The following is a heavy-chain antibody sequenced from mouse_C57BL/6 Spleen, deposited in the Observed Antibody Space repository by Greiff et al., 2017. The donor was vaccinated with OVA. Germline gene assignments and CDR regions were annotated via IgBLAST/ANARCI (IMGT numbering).Heavy chain of an antibody. CDR1: GYTFTSYW. CDR3: ARGDYYGSSLGY. J-gene: IGHJ2*01. CDR2: IDTNSGGT. D-gene: IGHD1-1*01. Sequence: VQLQQPGAELVKPGASVKLSCKASGYTFTSYWMHWVKQRPGRGLEWIGRIDTNSGGTKYNEKFKSKATLTVDKPSSTAYMQLSSLTSEDAAVYYCARGDYYGSSLGYWGQGTTLTVSS. V-gene: IGHV1-72*01.